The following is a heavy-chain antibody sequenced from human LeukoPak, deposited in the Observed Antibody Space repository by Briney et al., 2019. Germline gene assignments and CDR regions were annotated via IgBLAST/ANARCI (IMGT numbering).Heavy chain of an antibody. D-gene: IGHD6-19*01. CDR3: ARAGSRWYGYYYYGMDV. Sequence: NPSETLSLTCTVSGGSISSYYWSWIRQPPGKGLEWIGYIYYSGSTNYNPSLKSRVTISVDTSKNQFSLKLSSVTAADTAVYYCARAGSRWYGYYYYGMDVWGQGTTVTVSS. J-gene: IGHJ6*02. V-gene: IGHV4-59*01. CDR1: GGSISSYY. CDR2: IYYSGST.